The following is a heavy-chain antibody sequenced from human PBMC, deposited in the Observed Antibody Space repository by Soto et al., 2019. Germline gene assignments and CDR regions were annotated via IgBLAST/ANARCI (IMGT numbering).Heavy chain of an antibody. V-gene: IGHV4-31*03. CDR3: ARITTSEYYDSSCEHDAFDI. Sequence: QVQLQESGPGLVKPSQTLSLTCTVSGGSISSGGYYWSWIRQHTGKGLEWIGYIYYSGSTYYNPSLTSRVTISVDTSKNQFSLKLSSVTAADTAVYYCARITTSEYYDSSCEHDAFDIWGQGTMVTVSS. CDR1: GGSISSGGYY. J-gene: IGHJ3*02. D-gene: IGHD3-22*01. CDR2: IYYSGST.